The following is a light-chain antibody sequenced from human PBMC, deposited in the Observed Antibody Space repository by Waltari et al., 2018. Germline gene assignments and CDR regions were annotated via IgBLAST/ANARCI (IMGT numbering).Light chain of an antibody. Sequence: HSALTPPASVSGSPGPSITISCTGTSSDVGPYDYVSWYQQYPGKAPKLMIYDVRNRPLGVSNRFSGSKSGITASLSISGVQAEDEAYYYCSSYTRSSTWVFGGGTKLTVL. CDR1: SSDVGPYDY. CDR2: DVR. V-gene: IGLV2-14*03. CDR3: SSYTRSSTWV. J-gene: IGLJ3*02.